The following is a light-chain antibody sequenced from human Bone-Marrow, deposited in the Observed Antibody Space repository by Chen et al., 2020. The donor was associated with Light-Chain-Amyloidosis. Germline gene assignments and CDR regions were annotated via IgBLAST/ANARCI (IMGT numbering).Light chain of an antibody. V-gene: IGLV3-25*03. Sequence: SYELTQPPSVSVSPGQTARITCSGDDLPTKYAYWYQQKPGQAPALVFHRDTESPSGISARFSCSSSWTTATLTISGVQAEDEADYHCQSAYSSGTYEVIFGGGTKLTVL. CDR1: DLPTKY. CDR3: QSAYSSGTYEVI. CDR2: RDT. J-gene: IGLJ2*01.